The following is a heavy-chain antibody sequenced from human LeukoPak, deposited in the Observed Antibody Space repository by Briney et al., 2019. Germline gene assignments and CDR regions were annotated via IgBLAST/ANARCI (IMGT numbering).Heavy chain of an antibody. CDR3: ARDPDGYNTVGDY. V-gene: IGHV3-48*01. CDR1: GFTFSSYN. CDR2: ISSSSRTI. D-gene: IGHD5-24*01. Sequence: GGSLRLSGAASGFTFSSYNMNWVRQAPGKGLEWVSYISSSSRTIYYADSVKGRFTISRDNAKNSLYLQMDSLRAEDTAVYYCARDPDGYNTVGDYWGQGTLVTVSS. J-gene: IGHJ4*02.